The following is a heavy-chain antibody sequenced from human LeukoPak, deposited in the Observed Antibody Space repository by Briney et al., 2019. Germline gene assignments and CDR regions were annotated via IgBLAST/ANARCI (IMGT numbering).Heavy chain of an antibody. CDR3: ARTNPGMAAVDY. J-gene: IGHJ4*02. CDR1: GGSISSYY. CDR2: IYYNGRT. Sequence: PSETLSLTCTVSGGSISSYYWSWIRQPPGKGLEWIAYIYYNGRTNFNPSLKSRITISIDTSKNQFSLKLSSVTAADTAVYYCARTNPGMAAVDYWGQGTLISVSS. V-gene: IGHV4-59*08. D-gene: IGHD6-13*01.